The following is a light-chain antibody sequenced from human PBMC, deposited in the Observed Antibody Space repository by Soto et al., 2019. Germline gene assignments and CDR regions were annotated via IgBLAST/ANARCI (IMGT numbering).Light chain of an antibody. Sequence: EIVLTQSPATLSLSPGERATLSCRASQSVSSYLAWYQQKPGQAPRLLIYDAFNRATGIPARFSGSGSGTDFTLAISSLEPEDFAVYYCQQRSNWPRLTFGGATKVDNK. V-gene: IGKV3-11*01. CDR2: DAF. CDR1: QSVSSY. CDR3: QQRSNWPRLT. J-gene: IGKJ4*01.